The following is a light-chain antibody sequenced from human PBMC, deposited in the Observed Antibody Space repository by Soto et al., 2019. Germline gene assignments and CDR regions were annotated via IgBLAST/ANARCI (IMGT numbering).Light chain of an antibody. J-gene: IGKJ1*01. CDR1: QSVSSY. CDR3: QQRSNWPRWT. CDR2: DAS. V-gene: IGKV3-11*01. Sequence: EIVLTQSPATLSLSPGERATLSCRASQSVSSYLAWYQQKPGQAPRPLIYDASNRATGIPARFSGSGSGTDFTLTISSLEPEDFAVYYCQQRSNWPRWTFGQGTKVDIK.